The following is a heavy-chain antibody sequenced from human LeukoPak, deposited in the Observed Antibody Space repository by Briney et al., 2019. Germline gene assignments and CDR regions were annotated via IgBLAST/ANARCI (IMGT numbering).Heavy chain of an antibody. CDR2: IYTSGST. Sequence: ASETLSLTCTVSGGSISSYYWSWIRQPPGKGLEWLGYIYTSGSTNYNPSLESRVTISVDTSNNQFSLKLSSVTAADTVVYYCARHHRSYDILTGYPAFDIWGQGTMVTVSS. J-gene: IGHJ3*02. V-gene: IGHV4-4*09. CDR1: GGSISSYY. D-gene: IGHD3-9*01. CDR3: ARHHRSYDILTGYPAFDI.